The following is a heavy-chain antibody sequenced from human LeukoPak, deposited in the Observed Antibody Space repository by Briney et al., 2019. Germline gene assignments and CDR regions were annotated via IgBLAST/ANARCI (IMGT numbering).Heavy chain of an antibody. D-gene: IGHD3-16*02. V-gene: IGHV3-23*01. J-gene: IGHJ4*02. CDR1: GFTFSSYA. CDR3: ASPYDYVWGSYRSGFGY. Sequence: GGSLRLPCAVSGFTFSSYAMSWVRQAPGKGLEWVSAISGSGGSTYYADSVKGRFTISRDNSKNTLYLQMNSLRAEDTAVYYCASPYDYVWGSYRSGFGYWGQGTLVTVSS. CDR2: ISGSGGST.